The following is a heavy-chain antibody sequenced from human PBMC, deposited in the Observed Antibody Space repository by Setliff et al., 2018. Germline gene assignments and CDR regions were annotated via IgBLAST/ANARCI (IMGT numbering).Heavy chain of an antibody. Sequence: VKVSCKASGGTFSNYDISWVRQAPGQGLEWMGGITPIFGTTDYAQKFQGRVTIITDESTSTAFMQLSSLRSEDTAVYYCVREGVDSRSSTDYRYYMDVWGKGTTVTVSS. D-gene: IGHD3-22*01. V-gene: IGHV1-69*05. J-gene: IGHJ6*03. CDR1: GGTFSNYD. CDR3: VREGVDSRSSTDYRYYMDV. CDR2: ITPIFGTT.